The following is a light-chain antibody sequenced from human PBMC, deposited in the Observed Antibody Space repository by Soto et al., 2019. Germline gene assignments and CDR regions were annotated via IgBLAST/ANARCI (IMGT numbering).Light chain of an antibody. CDR1: LNMREE. J-gene: IGKJ1*01. V-gene: IGKV1-17*01. CDR3: QQLDNYPRT. CDR2: DTT. Sequence: IQVTQSPSSLSASVGYRVTITGRASLNMREELDWYQQKPGKAPKRLIYDTTTLQGWVPSRFSGSGSGTEFTLTISSLQPEDFATYYCQQLDNYPRTFGQGTKVDIK.